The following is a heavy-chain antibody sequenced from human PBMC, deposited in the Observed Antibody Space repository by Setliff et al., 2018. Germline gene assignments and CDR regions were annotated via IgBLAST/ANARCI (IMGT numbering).Heavy chain of an antibody. D-gene: IGHD3-22*01. CDR2: IIPGLGIL. CDR1: GGTFNTYG. J-gene: IGHJ6*03. V-gene: IGHV1-69*10. Sequence: SVKVSCKASGGTFNTYGITWVRQAPAQGLEWMGGIIPGLGILDYAQKFQDRVTITADRSTSTAYMELSSLRSEDTAVYYCASRTHPHVITGVTQGGGWWYYYYMDVWGKGTTVTVS. CDR3: ASRTHPHVITGVTQGGGWWYYYYMDV.